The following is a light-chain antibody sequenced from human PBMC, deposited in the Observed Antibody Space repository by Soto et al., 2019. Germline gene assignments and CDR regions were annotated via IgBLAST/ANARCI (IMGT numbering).Light chain of an antibody. CDR1: QSISIW. J-gene: IGKJ2*01. Sequence: DIQMTQSPSTLSASVGDRVTITCRASQSISIWLTWYQHKPGQAPKLLIYDASSMESGVPSRFSGSGSGTESTLTIRSLQPDDFATYYCQQYSNYPSTFGEGTKLEIK. CDR3: QQYSNYPST. CDR2: DAS. V-gene: IGKV1-5*01.